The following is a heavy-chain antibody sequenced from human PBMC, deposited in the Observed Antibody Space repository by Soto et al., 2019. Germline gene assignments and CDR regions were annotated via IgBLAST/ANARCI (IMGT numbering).Heavy chain of an antibody. D-gene: IGHD6-13*01. Sequence: GGSLRLSCAASGFSFSTYEMNWVRQAPGKGLEWVAYISSGSDTIHYADSVRGRFTVSRDNAKNSLYLQMNSLRVGDTALYYCARDRAAGGYWGQGTLVTVSS. CDR2: ISSGSDTI. CDR3: ARDRAAGGY. V-gene: IGHV3-48*03. CDR1: GFSFSTYE. J-gene: IGHJ4*02.